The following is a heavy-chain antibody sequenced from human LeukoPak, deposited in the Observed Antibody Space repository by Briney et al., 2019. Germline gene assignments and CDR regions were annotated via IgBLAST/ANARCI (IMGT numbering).Heavy chain of an antibody. Sequence: GRSLRLSCAASGFTFSSYGMHWVRQAPGKGLEWVAVISYDGSNKYYVDSVKGRFTISRDNSKNTLYLQMNSLRAEDTAVYYCATHYYGSGSYYNVGYWGQGTLVTVSS. CDR3: ATHYYGSGSYYNVGY. J-gene: IGHJ4*02. V-gene: IGHV3-30*03. CDR1: GFTFSSYG. CDR2: ISYDGSNK. D-gene: IGHD3-10*01.